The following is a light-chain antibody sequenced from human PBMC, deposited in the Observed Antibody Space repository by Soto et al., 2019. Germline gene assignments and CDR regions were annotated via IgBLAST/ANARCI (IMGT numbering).Light chain of an antibody. CDR2: GAS. Sequence: EIGLTQSPGTLSLSPGERATLSCRASQSVSSSYLAWYQQKPGQAPRLLIYGASSRATGIPDRFSGSGSGPDFTLTISRLEPEDFAVYYCQQYGSSPVTFGQGTKVDI. V-gene: IGKV3-20*01. CDR3: QQYGSSPVT. J-gene: IGKJ1*01. CDR1: QSVSSSY.